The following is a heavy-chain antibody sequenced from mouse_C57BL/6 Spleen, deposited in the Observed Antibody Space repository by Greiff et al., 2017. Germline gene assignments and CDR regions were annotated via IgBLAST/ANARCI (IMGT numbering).Heavy chain of an antibody. Sequence: VQLQQSGAELVKPGASVKLSCTASGFNIKDYYMHWVKQRTEQGLEWIGRIDPEDGEPKYAPKFQGKATITADTSSNTAYLQLISLTSEDTAVYYCARGYYENYCDYWGQGTTLTVSS. D-gene: IGHD1-1*01. CDR1: GFNIKDYY. V-gene: IGHV14-2*01. CDR3: ARGYYENYCDY. J-gene: IGHJ2*01. CDR2: IDPEDGEP.